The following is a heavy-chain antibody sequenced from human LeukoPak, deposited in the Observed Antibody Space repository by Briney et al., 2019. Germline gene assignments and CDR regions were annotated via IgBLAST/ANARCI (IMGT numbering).Heavy chain of an antibody. CDR1: GYTFTSYY. CDR3: AREVMDNLRFDY. V-gene: IGHV1-46*01. CDR2: INPSGGDT. D-gene: IGHD1-14*01. J-gene: IGHJ4*02. Sequence: ASVKVSCKASGYTFTSYYMHWVRQAPGQGLEWMGIINPSGGDTSYAQKFQGRLTMTRDTSTNTVYMELTSLRSEDTAVYYCAREVMDNLRFDYWGQGTLVTVSS.